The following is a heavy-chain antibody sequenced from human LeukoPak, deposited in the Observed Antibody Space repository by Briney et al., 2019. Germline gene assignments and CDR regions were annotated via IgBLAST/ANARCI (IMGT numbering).Heavy chain of an antibody. Sequence: PSETLSLTRPLSGRSISSYYWSWIRQPPGKGLEWIGYIHYSGSTNYNPSLKSRVTMSVDTPKNQFSLKLSSVTAADTAVYYCAKARSGTAWYFDLWGRGTLVTVSS. V-gene: IGHV4-59*01. CDR1: GRSISSYY. CDR2: IHYSGST. D-gene: IGHD3-10*01. J-gene: IGHJ2*01. CDR3: AKARSGTAWYFDL.